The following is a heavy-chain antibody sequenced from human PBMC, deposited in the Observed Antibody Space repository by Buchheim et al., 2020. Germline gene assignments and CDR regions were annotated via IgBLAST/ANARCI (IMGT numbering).Heavy chain of an antibody. CDR2: IDGDGSAA. Sequence: EVQLVESGGGLVQPGQSLRLSCAASGFTVSRYWMHWVRQVPGKGLVWVSRIDGDGSAADYADSVTGRVTVSRDNATNTVYLQLNSLRVEDTAVYYCARASNSRDYFDSWGQGTLITVSS. V-gene: IGHV3-74*01. J-gene: IGHJ4*02. CDR1: GFTVSRYW. D-gene: IGHD4-23*01. CDR3: ARASNSRDYFDS.